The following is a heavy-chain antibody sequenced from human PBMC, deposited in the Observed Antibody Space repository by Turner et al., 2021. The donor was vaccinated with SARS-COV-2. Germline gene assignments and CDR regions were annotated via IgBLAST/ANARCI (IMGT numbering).Heavy chain of an antibody. D-gene: IGHD6-13*01. V-gene: IGHV3-30*03. CDR3: ARDRVSSSWTFDY. CDR2: ISYDGSNK. J-gene: IGHJ4*02. Sequence: QVQLVESGGGVVQPGRSLRLSCAAAGFTFSSYGMHWVRQAPGKGLEWVAVISYDGSNKYYADSVKGRFTISRDNSKNTLYLQMNSLRAEDTAVYYCARDRVSSSWTFDYWGQGTLVTVSS. CDR1: GFTFSSYG.